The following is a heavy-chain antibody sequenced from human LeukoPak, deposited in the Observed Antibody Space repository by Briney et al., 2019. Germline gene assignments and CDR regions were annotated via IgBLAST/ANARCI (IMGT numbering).Heavy chain of an antibody. Sequence: GASVKVSCKASGYTFTGYYMHWVRQAPGQGLEWMGWINPNSGGTNYAQKFQGWVTMTRDTSISTAYMELSRLRSDDTAVYYCARSTPYCSSTSCYGMDVWGQRTTVTVSS. CDR1: GYTFTGYY. CDR2: INPNSGGT. CDR3: ARSTPYCSSTSCYGMDV. D-gene: IGHD2-2*01. J-gene: IGHJ6*02. V-gene: IGHV1-2*04.